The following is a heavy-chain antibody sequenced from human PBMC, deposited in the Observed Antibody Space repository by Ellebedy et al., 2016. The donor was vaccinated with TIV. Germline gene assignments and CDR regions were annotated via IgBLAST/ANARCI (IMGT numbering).Heavy chain of an antibody. V-gene: IGHV3-15*01. CDR3: ASISGGV. Sequence: PGGSLRLSCAASGFTFTNARMTWVRQPQGKGLEWVGRINSNAEGGTTDYAAPVKGRFTISRRDSEDTLFPEMSRLKTEDTAVYDCASISGGVWGQGTLVTVSS. CDR2: INSNAEGGTT. D-gene: IGHD1-20*01. CDR1: GFTFTNAR. J-gene: IGHJ3*01.